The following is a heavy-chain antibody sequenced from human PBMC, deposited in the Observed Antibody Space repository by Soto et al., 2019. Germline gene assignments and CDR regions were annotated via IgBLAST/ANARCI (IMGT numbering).Heavy chain of an antibody. J-gene: IGHJ3*02. CDR2: VKTDGSLT. CDR3: VRSYDI. Sequence: RLSCAASGFSFSSYWMHWVRQAPGKGLVWVSRVKTDGSLTNYADSVKGRFTISRDNAKNTVYLQMNSLRAEDTAVYYCVRSYDIWGQGTMVTVSS. CDR1: GFSFSSYW. V-gene: IGHV3-74*01.